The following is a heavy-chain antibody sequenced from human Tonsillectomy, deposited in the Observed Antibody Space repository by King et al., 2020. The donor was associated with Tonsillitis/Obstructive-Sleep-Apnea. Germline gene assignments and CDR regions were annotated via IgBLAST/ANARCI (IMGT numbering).Heavy chain of an antibody. CDR1: GIRFSNHG. D-gene: IGHD3-22*01. CDR3: AKYKSSGYADYGLDV. CDR2: ISFDGSSK. Sequence: VQLVESGGGVVQPGRSLRLSCAASGIRFSNHGMNWVRQAPGKGLEWVAVISFDGSSKYYADSVKGRFTISRDNSKNTLYLQMNSLRAEDTAVYYCAKYKSSGYADYGLDVWGQGTTVAVSS. V-gene: IGHV3-30*18. J-gene: IGHJ6*02.